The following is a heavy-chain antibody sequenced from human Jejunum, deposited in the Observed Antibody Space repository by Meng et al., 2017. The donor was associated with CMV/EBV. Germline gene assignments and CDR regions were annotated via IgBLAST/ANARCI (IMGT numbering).Heavy chain of an antibody. V-gene: IGHV3-30*02. CDR3: VKEGLEY. Sequence: QVQVVVSGGGVVQPGASLRLSCATSGFTFSTYGMHWVRQVPGKGLEWVTFIRNDGSNKYYVDSVKGRFTTSRDNSKNTVYLQVNSLRVEDTAVYYCVKEGLEYWGQGTLVTVSS. D-gene: IGHD6-6*01. CDR1: GFTFSTYG. J-gene: IGHJ4*02. CDR2: IRNDGSNK.